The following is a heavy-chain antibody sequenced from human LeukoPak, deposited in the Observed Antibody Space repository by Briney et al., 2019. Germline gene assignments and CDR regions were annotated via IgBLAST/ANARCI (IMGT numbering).Heavy chain of an antibody. J-gene: IGHJ4*02. Sequence: TSETLSLTCAVYGGSFSGYYWSWIRQPPGKGLEWLGEINHSGSTNYNPSLKSRVTISVDTSKNQFSLKLSSVTAADTAVYYCARGGAVWYCSSTSCISVFDYWRQGTLVTVSS. D-gene: IGHD2-2*01. CDR2: INHSGST. CDR1: GGSFSGYY. CDR3: ARGGAVWYCSSTSCISVFDY. V-gene: IGHV4-34*01.